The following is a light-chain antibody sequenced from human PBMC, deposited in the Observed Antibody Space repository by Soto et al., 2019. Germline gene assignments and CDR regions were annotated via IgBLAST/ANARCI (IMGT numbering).Light chain of an antibody. CDR2: GAS. CDR1: QRVSSSY. J-gene: IGKJ2*01. Sequence: EIVLTQSPGTLFLSPGERATLSCRASQRVSSSYLAWYQQKPGQAPRLLIYGASSRATGIPDRFSGSGSGTDLTLTISRLEPEDFAVYYCQQYGSSPPYTFGQGTKLEIK. CDR3: QQYGSSPPYT. V-gene: IGKV3-20*01.